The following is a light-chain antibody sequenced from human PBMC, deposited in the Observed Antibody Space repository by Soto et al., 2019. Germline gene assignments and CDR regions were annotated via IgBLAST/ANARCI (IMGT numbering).Light chain of an antibody. V-gene: IGKV3D-15*01. CDR2: GAS. J-gene: IGKJ4*01. Sequence: EIVMTQSPVTLSVSPGERVTLSCRASQNVNINLAWYQQRPGQAPRVLIYGASNRASGIPDRFSGSGSGTEFILTLSTLERHEFLLYYCQNYKDWPPLTFGGGTRVEIK. CDR3: QNYKDWPPLT. CDR1: QNVNIN.